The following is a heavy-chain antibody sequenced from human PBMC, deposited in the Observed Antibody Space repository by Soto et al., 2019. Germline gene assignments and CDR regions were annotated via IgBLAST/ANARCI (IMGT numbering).Heavy chain of an antibody. CDR1: GYTFTSYG. D-gene: IGHD5-12*01. CDR3: AKSGSPNDAFDI. CDR2: IIPILGIA. Sequence: EASVKVSCKASGYTFTSYGISWVRQAPGQGLEWMGRIIPILGIANYAQKFQGRVTITADKSTSTAYMELSSLRSEDTAVYYCAKSGSPNDAFDIWAKGQWSPSPQ. V-gene: IGHV1-69*04. J-gene: IGHJ3*02.